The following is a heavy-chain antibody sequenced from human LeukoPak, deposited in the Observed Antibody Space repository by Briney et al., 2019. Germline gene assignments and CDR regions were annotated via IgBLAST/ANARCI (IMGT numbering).Heavy chain of an antibody. V-gene: IGHV1-2*02. CDR1: GYTFTGYY. Sequence: ASVKVSCKASGYTFTGYYMHWVRQAPGQGLEWMGWINPNSGGTNYAQKFQGRVTMTRDTSISTAYMELSRLRSDDTAVYYCARDTTVVLYYFDYWGQGTLVTVPS. CDR3: ARDTTVVLYYFDY. CDR2: INPNSGGT. D-gene: IGHD4-23*01. J-gene: IGHJ4*02.